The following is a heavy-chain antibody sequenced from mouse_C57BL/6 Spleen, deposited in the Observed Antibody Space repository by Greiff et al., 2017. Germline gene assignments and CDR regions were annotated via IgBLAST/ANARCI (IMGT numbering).Heavy chain of an antibody. CDR3: ARGSYGNYVGFAY. CDR2: IYPGSGST. CDR1: GYTFTSYW. D-gene: IGHD2-1*01. V-gene: IGHV1-55*01. J-gene: IGHJ3*01. Sequence: QVQLQQPGAELVKPGASVKMSCKASGYTFTSYWITWVKQRPGQGLEWIGDIYPGSGSTNYNEKIKSKATLTVDTSSSTAYMQLSSLTSEDSAVYYCARGSYGNYVGFAYWGQGTLVTVSA.